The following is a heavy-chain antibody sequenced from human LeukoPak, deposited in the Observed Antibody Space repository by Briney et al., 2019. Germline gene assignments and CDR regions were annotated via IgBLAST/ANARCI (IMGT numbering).Heavy chain of an antibody. CDR3: ARGPYYYDSSGYYYFTYQYNWCDP. V-gene: IGHV1-2*02. Sequence: GASVKVSCKASGYTFTGYYMHWVRQAPGQGLEWMGWINPNSGGTNYAQKSQGRVTMTRDTSISTAYMELSRLRSDDTAVYYCARGPYYYDSSGYYYFTYQYNWCDPWGQGTLVTVSS. D-gene: IGHD3-22*01. CDR1: GYTFTGYY. J-gene: IGHJ5*02. CDR2: INPNSGGT.